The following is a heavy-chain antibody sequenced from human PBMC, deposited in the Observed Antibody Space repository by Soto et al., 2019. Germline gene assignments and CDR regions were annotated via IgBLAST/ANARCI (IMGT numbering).Heavy chain of an antibody. D-gene: IGHD3-9*01. Sequence: GGSLRLSCAASGFTFRSYVMTWVRQAPGKGLEWVSGISGSGGSTYYADSVKGRFTISRDNSKNTVYLQMNSLRAEDTAVYYCAKVRDILTGYYWGQGNLVTVSS. V-gene: IGHV3-23*01. CDR2: ISGSGGST. CDR1: GFTFRSYV. J-gene: IGHJ4*02. CDR3: AKVRDILTGYY.